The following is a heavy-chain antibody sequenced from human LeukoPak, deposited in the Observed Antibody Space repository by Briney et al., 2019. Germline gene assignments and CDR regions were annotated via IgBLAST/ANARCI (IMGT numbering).Heavy chain of an antibody. CDR3: TAPLLHCSGGSCYSDY. CDR1: GFTFSGSA. V-gene: IGHV3-73*01. J-gene: IGHJ4*02. CDR2: IRSKANSYAT. Sequence: GGSLRLYCAASGFTFSGSAMHWVRQASGKGLEWVGRIRSKANSYATAYAASVKGRFTISRDDSKNTAYLQMNSLKTEDTAVYYCTAPLLHCSGGSCYSDYWGQGTLVTVSS. D-gene: IGHD2-15*01.